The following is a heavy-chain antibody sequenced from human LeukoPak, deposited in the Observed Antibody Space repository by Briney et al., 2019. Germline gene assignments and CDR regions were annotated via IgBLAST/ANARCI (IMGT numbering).Heavy chain of an antibody. V-gene: IGHV1-18*01. J-gene: IGHJ1*01. CDR1: GYTFTSYG. D-gene: IGHD1-26*01. CDR3: ARERVPSGSSEAQH. Sequence: ASVKVSCKASGYTFTSYGISWVRQAPGQGLEWMGWISAYNGNTNYAQKLLGRVTMTTDTSTSTAYMELRSLRSDDTAVYYCARERVPSGSSEAQHWGQGTLVTVSS. CDR2: ISAYNGNT.